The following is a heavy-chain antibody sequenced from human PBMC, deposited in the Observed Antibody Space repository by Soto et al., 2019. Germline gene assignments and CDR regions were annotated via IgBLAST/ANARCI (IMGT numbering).Heavy chain of an antibody. CDR1: GFTFSSYW. Sequence: PGGSLRLSCAASGFTFSSYWMHWVRQAPGKGLVWVSRINSDGSSTNYADSVKGRFTISRDNAKNTLYLQLNSLRVEDTAVYYCARVPGSGWQFVAFWGQGTLVTVSS. V-gene: IGHV3-74*01. J-gene: IGHJ4*02. CDR3: ARVPGSGWQFVAF. CDR2: INSDGSST. D-gene: IGHD6-25*01.